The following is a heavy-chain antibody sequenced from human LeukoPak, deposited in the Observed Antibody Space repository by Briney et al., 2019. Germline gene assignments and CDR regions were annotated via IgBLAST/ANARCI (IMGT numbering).Heavy chain of an antibody. Sequence: WGSLRLSCETSGFIFSNCWMTWVRQAPGKGLEWVANIKTDASEKYYADSVKGRFTISRDNAKNSLYLQMNSLRAEDTAVYYCARDRETITMVRGVITAGWFDPWGQGTLVTVSS. CDR3: ARDRETITMVRGVITAGWFDP. D-gene: IGHD3-10*01. J-gene: IGHJ5*02. CDR1: GFIFSNCW. CDR2: IKTDASEK. V-gene: IGHV3-7*01.